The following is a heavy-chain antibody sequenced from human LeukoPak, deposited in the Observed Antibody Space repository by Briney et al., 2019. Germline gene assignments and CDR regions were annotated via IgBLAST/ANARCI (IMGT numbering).Heavy chain of an antibody. Sequence: ASVNVSCKASGYTFTSYDINWVRQAAGQGLEWMGWMNPNSGNTGYAQKFQGRVTITRNTSISTAYMELSSLRSEDTAVYYCARGTSSSPTDYWGQGTLVTVSS. J-gene: IGHJ4*02. D-gene: IGHD6-6*01. CDR1: GYTFTSYD. V-gene: IGHV1-8*03. CDR3: ARGTSSSPTDY. CDR2: MNPNSGNT.